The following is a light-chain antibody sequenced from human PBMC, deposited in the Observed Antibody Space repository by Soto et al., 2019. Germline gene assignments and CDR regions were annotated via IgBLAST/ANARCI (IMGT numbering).Light chain of an antibody. CDR2: AAS. Sequence: DIQMTQSPSSLSASVGDRVTITCRASQGISNYLAWYQQKPGKVPELLIYAASTLQSGVPSRFSGSGSGTAFILTISRLQPEDVASYSCQKYDSAPRTFGEGNKVEIK. V-gene: IGKV1-27*01. CDR3: QKYDSAPRT. CDR1: QGISNY. J-gene: IGKJ1*01.